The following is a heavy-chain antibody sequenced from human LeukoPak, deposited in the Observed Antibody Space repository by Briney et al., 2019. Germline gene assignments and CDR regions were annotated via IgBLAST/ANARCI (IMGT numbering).Heavy chain of an antibody. J-gene: IGHJ4*02. CDR1: GYTFTSYG. D-gene: IGHD2-15*01. V-gene: IGHV1-18*01. CDR3: TREGPIAGPDY. CDR2: ISAYNGNT. Sequence: ASVKVSCKASGYTFTSYGISWVRQAPGQGLEWMGWISAYNGNTNYAQKLQGRVTMTTDTSTSTAYMELSSLRSEDTAVYYCTREGPIAGPDYWGQGTLVTVSS.